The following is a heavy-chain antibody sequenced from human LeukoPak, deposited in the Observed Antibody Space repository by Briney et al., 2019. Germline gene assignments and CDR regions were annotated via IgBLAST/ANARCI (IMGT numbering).Heavy chain of an antibody. CDR3: ATYGSGSPDY. CDR2: ISAYNGNT. D-gene: IGHD3-10*01. CDR1: VYTFTSYG. V-gene: IGHV1-18*04. J-gene: IGHJ4*02. Sequence: GASLKASSTASVYTFTSYGISWVRQAPGQGLEWMGWISAYNGNTNYAQKLQGRVTLTTDTSTSTAYMELRSLRSDGTAVYYCATYGSGSPDYWGQGTLVTVSS.